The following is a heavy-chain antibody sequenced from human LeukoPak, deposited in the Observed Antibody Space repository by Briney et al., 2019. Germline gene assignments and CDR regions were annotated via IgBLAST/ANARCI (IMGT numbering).Heavy chain of an antibody. D-gene: IGHD2-21*02. CDR2: MNPNSGNT. V-gene: IGHV1-8*01. J-gene: IGHJ4*02. CDR3: ARALAYCGGDCYSGFDY. CDR1: GYTFTSYD. Sequence: ASVKVSCKGSGYTFTSYDINWVRQATGQGLEWMGWMNPNSGNTGYAQKFQGRVTMTRNTSISTAYMELSSLRSEDTAVYYCARALAYCGGDCYSGFDYWGQGTLVTVSS.